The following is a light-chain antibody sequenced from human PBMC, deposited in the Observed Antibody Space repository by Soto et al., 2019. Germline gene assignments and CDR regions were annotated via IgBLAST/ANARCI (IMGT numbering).Light chain of an antibody. CDR3: SSYTSSSTLV. V-gene: IGLV2-14*01. CDR1: SSDVGGYNY. CDR2: EVS. Sequence: QSALTQPASVSGSPGQSITISCTGTSSDVGGYNYVSWYQQHPGKAPKLMIYEVSSRPSGVSNRFSGYKSGNTASLPLSGLQAEGECDYYCSSYTSSSTLVLGGGTKLTVL. J-gene: IGLJ3*02.